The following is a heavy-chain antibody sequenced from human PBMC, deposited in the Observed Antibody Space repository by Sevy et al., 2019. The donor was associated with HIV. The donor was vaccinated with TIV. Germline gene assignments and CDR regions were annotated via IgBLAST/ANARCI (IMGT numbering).Heavy chain of an antibody. Sequence: GGSLRLSCTASGFTFSSYDMNWVRQAPGKGLEWVSKISSSGSSIYYADPGKGRFTISRDNAKNSLNLQMNSLRAEDTAVYYCTRNGGAFDNGFDPWGQGTLVTVSS. J-gene: IGHJ5*02. V-gene: IGHV3-48*03. CDR3: TRNGGAFDNGFDP. CDR2: ISSSGSSI. CDR1: GFTFSSYD. D-gene: IGHD2-8*01.